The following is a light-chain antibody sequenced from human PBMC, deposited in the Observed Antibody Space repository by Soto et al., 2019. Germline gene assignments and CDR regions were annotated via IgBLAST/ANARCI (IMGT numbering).Light chain of an antibody. J-gene: IGKJ5*01. CDR3: QQYNNWPPRIT. Sequence: MTQSPSSLSASVGDRVAITCRASQSVSSNLAWYQQKPGQAPRLLIYGASTRATGIPARFSGSGSGTEFTLTISSLQSEDFAVYYCQQYNNWPPRITFGQGTRLEIK. CDR2: GAS. CDR1: QSVSSN. V-gene: IGKV3-15*01.